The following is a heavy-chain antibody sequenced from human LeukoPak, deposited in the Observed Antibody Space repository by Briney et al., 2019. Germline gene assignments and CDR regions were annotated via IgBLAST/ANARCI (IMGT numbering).Heavy chain of an antibody. CDR3: ASGYSSDYGGNTY. CDR1: GFTFSSYW. J-gene: IGHJ4*02. Sequence: GGSLRLSCAASGFTFSSYWMHWVREAPGKGLVWVSRINSDGSCTSYADSVKGRFTISRDNAKNTLYLQMNSLRAEDTAVYYCASGYSSDYGGNTYWGQGTLVTASS. CDR2: INSDGSCT. V-gene: IGHV3-74*01. D-gene: IGHD4-23*01.